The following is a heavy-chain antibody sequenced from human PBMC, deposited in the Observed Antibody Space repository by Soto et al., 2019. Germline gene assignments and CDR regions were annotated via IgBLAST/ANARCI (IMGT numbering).Heavy chain of an antibody. J-gene: IGHJ4*02. Sequence: QVHLVQSGAEVRKPGASVKVSCKGSGYTFTSYGIAWVRQAPGQGLEWMGWISAHNDNTNYAQKVQGRVTVTRDTSTSTAYMGLRIRRSDVTAVDYCARGRYGDYWGQGALVTVSS. CDR1: GYTFTSYG. D-gene: IGHD1-1*01. CDR3: ARGRYGDY. CDR2: ISAHNDNT. V-gene: IGHV1-18*01.